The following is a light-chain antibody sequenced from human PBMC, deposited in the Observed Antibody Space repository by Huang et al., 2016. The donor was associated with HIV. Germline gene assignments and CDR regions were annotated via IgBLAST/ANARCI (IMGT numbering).Light chain of an antibody. V-gene: IGKV1-33*01. CDR3: QQYDNIHWS. CDR1: QDISNY. Sequence: DVQMTQSPSSLSASVGDRVTITCQASQDISNYLNWYQQKPGKAPKLLISDASNWETGFPSRFSGGGSGTDFTFTISSLQPEDIATYYCQQYDNIHWSFGQGTRVDI. J-gene: IGKJ1*01. CDR2: DAS.